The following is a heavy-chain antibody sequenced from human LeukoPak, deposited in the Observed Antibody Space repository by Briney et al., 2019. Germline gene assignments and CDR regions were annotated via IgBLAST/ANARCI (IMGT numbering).Heavy chain of an antibody. D-gene: IGHD1-1*01. CDR3: ASSTTGTFDY. CDR1: GFTVSSNY. Sequence: PGGSLRLSCAASGFTVSSNYMSWVRQAPGKGLEWVSVIYSGGSTYYADSVKGRFTISRGNSKNTLYLQMNSLRAEDTAVYYCASSTTGTFDYWGQGTLVTVSS. V-gene: IGHV3-66*02. J-gene: IGHJ4*02. CDR2: IYSGGST.